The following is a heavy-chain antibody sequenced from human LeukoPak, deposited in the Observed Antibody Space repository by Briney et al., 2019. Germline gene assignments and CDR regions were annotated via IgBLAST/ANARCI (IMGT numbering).Heavy chain of an antibody. CDR2: IYSGGST. CDR1: GFTVSSNY. J-gene: IGHJ4*02. V-gene: IGHV3-53*01. D-gene: IGHD4-17*01. Sequence: QPGGSLRLSCAASGFTVSSNYMSWVRQAPGKGLEWVSVIYSGGSTYYADSVKGRFTISRDNSKNTLYLQMNSLRAEDTAVYYCARDSQRHDYGASWGQGTLVTASS. CDR3: ARDSQRHDYGAS.